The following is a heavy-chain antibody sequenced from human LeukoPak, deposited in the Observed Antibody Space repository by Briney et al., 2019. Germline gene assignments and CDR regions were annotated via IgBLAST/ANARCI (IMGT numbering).Heavy chain of an antibody. J-gene: IGHJ4*02. D-gene: IGHD3-10*01. CDR1: GYTFTSYG. CDR2: ISAYNGNT. V-gene: IGHV1-18*01. Sequence: ASVKVSCKASGYTFTSYGISWVRQAPGQGLEWMGWISAYNGNTNYAQKLQGRVTMTTDTPTSTAYMELRSLRSDDTAVYYCARDRAITMVRGVILGYWGQGTLVTVSS. CDR3: ARDRAITMVRGVILGY.